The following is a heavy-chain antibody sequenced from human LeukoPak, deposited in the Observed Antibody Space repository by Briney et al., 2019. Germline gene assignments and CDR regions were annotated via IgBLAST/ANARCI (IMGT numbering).Heavy chain of an antibody. CDR1: GGTFSGYY. CDR3: ARLSVIVGAALEYYYYYTDV. J-gene: IGHJ6*03. CDR2: SNDSGGT. V-gene: IGHV4-34*01. Sequence: SETPSLTCAVYGGTFSGYYWSWIRQPPGKRLEWVGESNDSGGTNYNPSLKSRVTISVDKSKNQVSLKLTSVTAADTAVYYCARLSVIVGAALEYYYYYTDVWGQGTTVTVSS. D-gene: IGHD1-26*01.